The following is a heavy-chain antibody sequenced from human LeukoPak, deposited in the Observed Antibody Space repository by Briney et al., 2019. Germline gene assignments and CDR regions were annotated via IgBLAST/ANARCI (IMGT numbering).Heavy chain of an antibody. V-gene: IGHV3-30*14. Sequence: PGGSLRLSCAASGFTFSSYAMHWVRQAPGKGLEWVAVISYDGSNKYYADSVKGRFTISRDNSKNTLYLQMSSLRADDTAVYYCVKDGSGWHNFDYWGQGTLVTVSS. CDR3: VKDGSGWHNFDY. CDR1: GFTFSSYA. CDR2: ISYDGSNK. D-gene: IGHD6-19*01. J-gene: IGHJ4*02.